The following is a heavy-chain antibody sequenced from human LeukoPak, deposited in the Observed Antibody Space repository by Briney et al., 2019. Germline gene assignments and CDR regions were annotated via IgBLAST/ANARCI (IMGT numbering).Heavy chain of an antibody. J-gene: IGHJ4*02. V-gene: IGHV4-39*07. CDR3: ASTTYYDSSGDFDY. Sequence: SETLSFTCTVSGGSISSSSYYWGWIRQPPGKGLEWIGSIYYSGSTYYNPSLKSRVTISVDTSKNQFSLKLSSVTAADTAVYYCASTTYYDSSGDFDYWGQGTLVTVSS. CDR2: IYYSGST. CDR1: GGSISSSSYY. D-gene: IGHD3-22*01.